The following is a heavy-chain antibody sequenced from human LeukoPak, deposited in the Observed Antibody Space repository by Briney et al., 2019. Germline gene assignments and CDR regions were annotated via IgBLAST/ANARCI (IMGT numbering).Heavy chain of an antibody. CDR2: IYSDGTT. CDR3: ARGIDSWFDP. V-gene: IGHV3-66*02. CDR1: GFTVSSNY. Sequence: GGSLRLSCAASGFTVSSNYMTWVRQAPGKGLERVSVIYSDGTTYYTDSVKGRFTISRDNSKNTLYLQMNSLRAEDTAVYYCARGIDSWFDPWGQGTLVTVSS. J-gene: IGHJ5*02.